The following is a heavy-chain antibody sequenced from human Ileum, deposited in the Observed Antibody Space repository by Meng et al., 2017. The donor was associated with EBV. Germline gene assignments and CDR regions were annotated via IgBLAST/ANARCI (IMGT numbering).Heavy chain of an antibody. D-gene: IGHD3-10*01. V-gene: IGHV4-4*02. CDR2: VYHDGAT. Sequence: QVLLQDAASGLVNPSGTLALSCAVSCDSASVSDWWSWVRQPPGKGLEWIGEVYHDGATNYHPSLKSRVTISLDKSKNEVNLHLNSLTAADTAVYFCARSSPIVRGLDYWGQGTLVTVSS. J-gene: IGHJ4*02. CDR1: CDSASVSDW. CDR3: ARSSPIVRGLDY.